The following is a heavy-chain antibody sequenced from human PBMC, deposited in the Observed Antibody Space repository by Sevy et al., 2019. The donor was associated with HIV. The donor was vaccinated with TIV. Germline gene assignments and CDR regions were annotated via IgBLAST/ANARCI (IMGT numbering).Heavy chain of an antibody. V-gene: IGHV4-59*01. D-gene: IGHD5-12*01. Sequence: SETLYLTCTVSGGSISAYYWSWIRQPPGKALEYIGFIYYTGSTYYNPSLKNRVTISVDTSKNQFSLNLSSVTAADTAVYYCTRSPPVRSGDDSLNWFDPWGQGTVVTVSS. J-gene: IGHJ5*02. CDR3: TRSPPVRSGDDSLNWFDP. CDR2: IYYTGST. CDR1: GGSISAYY.